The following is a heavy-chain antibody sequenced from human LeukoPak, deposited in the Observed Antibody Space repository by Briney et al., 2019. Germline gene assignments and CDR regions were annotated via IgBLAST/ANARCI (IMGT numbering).Heavy chain of an antibody. V-gene: IGHV3-15*01. J-gene: IGHJ4*02. CDR3: TTDLAAAGAFDY. Sequence: GGSLRLSCAASGFTFSNAWMSWVRQAPGKGLEWVGRIKSKTDGGTTDYAAPVKGRFTISRDDSKNTLYLQMNSLKTEDTAVYYCTTDLAAAGAFDYWGQGTLVTVSS. D-gene: IGHD6-13*01. CDR2: IKSKTDGGTT. CDR1: GFTFSNAW.